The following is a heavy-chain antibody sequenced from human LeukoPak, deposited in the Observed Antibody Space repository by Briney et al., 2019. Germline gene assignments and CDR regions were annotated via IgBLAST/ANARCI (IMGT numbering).Heavy chain of an antibody. V-gene: IGHV1-8*01. Sequence: ASVKVSCKASGYTFNSYDINWVRQATGQGLEWMGWMNPNSGNTGCAQKFQGRVTMTKNNSIATVYMELSSLRSEDTAVYYCARALSWTTESYYYMDVWGKGTTVTVSS. J-gene: IGHJ6*03. CDR2: MNPNSGNT. D-gene: IGHD3/OR15-3a*01. CDR3: ARALSWTTESYYYMDV. CDR1: GYTFNSYD.